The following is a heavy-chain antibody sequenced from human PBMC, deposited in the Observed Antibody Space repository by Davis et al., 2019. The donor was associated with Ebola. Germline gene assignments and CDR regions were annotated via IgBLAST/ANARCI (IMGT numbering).Heavy chain of an antibody. Sequence: AGSLTLSCAASGFTFSSYAMHWVRQAPGKGRDWAAVISYEGSNKYYADSVKGRFTISRDNSKNTLYLQMNSLRAEDTAVYYCAGELGYCSGGSCYAYGMDVWGQGTTVTVSS. J-gene: IGHJ6*02. V-gene: IGHV3-30-3*01. CDR1: GFTFSSYA. CDR2: ISYEGSNK. CDR3: AGELGYCSGGSCYAYGMDV. D-gene: IGHD2-15*01.